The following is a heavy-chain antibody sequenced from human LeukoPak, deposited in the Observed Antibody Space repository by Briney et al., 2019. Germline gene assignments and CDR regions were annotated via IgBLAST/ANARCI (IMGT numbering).Heavy chain of an antibody. D-gene: IGHD2-2*01. J-gene: IGHJ6*02. Sequence: PSETLSLTCAVYGGSFSGYYWSWIRQPPGKGLEWIGEINHSGSTNYNSSLKSRVTISVDTSKNQFSLKLSSVTAADTAVYYCARGRRVVVPAAMPARRPYGMDVWGQGTTVTVSS. CDR3: ARGRRVVVPAAMPARRPYGMDV. CDR2: INHSGST. CDR1: GGSFSGYY. V-gene: IGHV4-34*01.